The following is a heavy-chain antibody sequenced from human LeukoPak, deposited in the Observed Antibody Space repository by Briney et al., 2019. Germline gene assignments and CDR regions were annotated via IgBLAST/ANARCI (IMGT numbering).Heavy chain of an antibody. D-gene: IGHD3-22*01. CDR3: AKDSPRAVSVITAAGILLDS. V-gene: IGHV3-23*01. CDR1: GFTFRNYG. J-gene: IGHJ4*02. Sequence: GGSLRLSCAASGFTFRNYGMSWVRQAPGKGLEWVSAISGSGASTYYADSVKGRFAISRDNYKNTLYLQMDSLRAEDTAVYYCAKDSPRAVSVITAAGILLDSWGQGTLVTVSS. CDR2: ISGSGAST.